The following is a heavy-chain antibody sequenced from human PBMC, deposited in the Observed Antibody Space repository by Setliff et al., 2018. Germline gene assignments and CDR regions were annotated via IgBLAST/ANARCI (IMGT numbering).Heavy chain of an antibody. J-gene: IGHJ6*02. V-gene: IGHV3-7*01. Sequence: LRLSCAGSGFTFNTYWMTWVRQAPGKGLEWVASITHDGSKTYILDSVKGRFTISGDNTKNSLYLQMNSLRGEDTAVYHCTRDQDYYGMDVWGQGTTVTVSS. CDR3: TRDQDYYGMDV. CDR2: ITHDGSKT. CDR1: GFTFNTYW.